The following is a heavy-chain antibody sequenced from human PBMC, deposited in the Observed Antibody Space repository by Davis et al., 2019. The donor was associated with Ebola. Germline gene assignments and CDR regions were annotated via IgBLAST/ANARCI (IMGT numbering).Heavy chain of an antibody. CDR1: GFTFSDYY. CDR2: ISSSSSYT. Sequence: PGGSLRLSCAASGFTFSDYYMSWTRQAPGKGLEWVSYISSSSSYTNYADSVKGRFTISRDNAKNSLYLQMNSLRAEDTAVYYCARDGWGDYYGLDVWGQGTTVTVSS. J-gene: IGHJ6*02. CDR3: ARDGWGDYYGLDV. V-gene: IGHV3-11*06. D-gene: IGHD3-10*01.